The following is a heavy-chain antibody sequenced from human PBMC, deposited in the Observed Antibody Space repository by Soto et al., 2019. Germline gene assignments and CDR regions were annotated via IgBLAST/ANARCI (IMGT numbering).Heavy chain of an antibody. CDR1: GGTFSSYA. CDR2: IIPIFGTA. D-gene: IGHD5-18*01. V-gene: IGHV1-69*01. Sequence: QVQLVQSGAEVKKPGSSVKVSCKASGGTFSSYAISWVRQAPGQGLEWMGGIIPIFGTANYAQKFQGRVTITADESTSTAYMELSSLRSEDTPVYYCASSPADTAMVFGCDYWGQGTLVTVSS. J-gene: IGHJ4*02. CDR3: ASSPADTAMVFGCDY.